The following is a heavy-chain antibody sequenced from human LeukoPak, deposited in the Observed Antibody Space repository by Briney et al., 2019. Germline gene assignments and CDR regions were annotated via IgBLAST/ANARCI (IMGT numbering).Heavy chain of an antibody. Sequence: ASVKVSCTASGGTFSSYAMSWVRQAPGQGLEWMGGIIPIFGTANYAQKFQGRVTITADESTSTAYMELSSLRSEDTAVYYCARGRDGYNYSPFDYWGQGTLVTVSS. CDR3: ARGRDGYNYSPFDY. J-gene: IGHJ4*02. V-gene: IGHV1-69*13. CDR2: IIPIFGTA. D-gene: IGHD5-24*01. CDR1: GGTFSSYA.